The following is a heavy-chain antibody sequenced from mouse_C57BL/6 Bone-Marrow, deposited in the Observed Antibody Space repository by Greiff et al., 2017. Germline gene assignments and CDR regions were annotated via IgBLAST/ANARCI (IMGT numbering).Heavy chain of an antibody. J-gene: IGHJ2*01. CDR2: IDPEIGDT. Sequence: VQLQQSGAELVRPGASVKLSCTASGFNIKDDYIPWVKQRPEQGLEWIGWIDPEIGDTEYASKFQGKATITSDTSSNTAYLQRSSLTSEDTAVYYCSSFYGNYFDFWGQGTPLTVAS. CDR3: SSFYGNYFDF. V-gene: IGHV14-4*01. D-gene: IGHD2-1*01. CDR1: GFNIKDDY.